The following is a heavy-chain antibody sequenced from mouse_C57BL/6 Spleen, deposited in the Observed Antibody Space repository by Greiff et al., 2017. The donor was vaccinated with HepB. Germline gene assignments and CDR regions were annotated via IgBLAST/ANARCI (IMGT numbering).Heavy chain of an antibody. CDR1: GFSLTSYG. CDR2: IWSGGST. D-gene: IGHD2-4*01. J-gene: IGHJ4*01. Sequence: VQLQQPGPGLVQPSQSLSITCTVSGFSLTSYGVHWVRQSPGKGLEWLGVIWSGGSTDYNAAFISRLSISKDNSKSQVFFKMNSLQADDTAIYYCARNPYDYDDPYYAMDYWGQGTSVTVSS. CDR3: ARNPYDYDDPYYAMDY. V-gene: IGHV2-2*01.